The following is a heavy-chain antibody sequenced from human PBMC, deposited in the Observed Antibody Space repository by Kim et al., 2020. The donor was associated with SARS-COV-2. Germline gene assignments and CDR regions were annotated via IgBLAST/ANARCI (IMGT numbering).Heavy chain of an antibody. J-gene: IGHJ6*03. CDR1: GGSFSGYY. CDR3: SRAHRYRAMDV. V-gene: IGHV4-34*01. Sequence: SETLSLTCAVYGGSFSGYYWSWIRQPPGKGLEWIGEINHSGSTNYNPSLKSRVTISVDTSKNQFSLNLSSVTATDTAVYYCSRAHRYRAMDVWGKGTTVT. D-gene: IGHD5-12*01. CDR2: INHSGST.